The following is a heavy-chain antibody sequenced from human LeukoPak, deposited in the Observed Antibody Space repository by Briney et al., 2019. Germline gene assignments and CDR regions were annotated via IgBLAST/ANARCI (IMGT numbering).Heavy chain of an antibody. D-gene: IGHD4-23*01. CDR2: FSGSGGST. CDR1: GFTFTTYW. V-gene: IGHV3-23*01. J-gene: IGHJ4*02. CDR3: ARRAGGYSHPYDY. Sequence: GESLRLSCAASGFTFTTYWMSWVRHAPGKGLECISGFSGSGGSTYYADSVKGRFTISRDNSKNTLYLQMNSLRAEDTAVYYCARRAGGYSHPYDYWGQGTLVTVSS.